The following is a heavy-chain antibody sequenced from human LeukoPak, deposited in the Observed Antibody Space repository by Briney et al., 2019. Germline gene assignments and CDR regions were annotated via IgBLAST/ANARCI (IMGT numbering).Heavy chain of an antibody. J-gene: IGHJ1*01. CDR3: ARGPWELYTAAECFQH. V-gene: IGHV3-74*01. CDR2: INSDGSST. Sequence: GGSLRLSCAASGFTFSSYWMHWVRQAPGKGLVWVSRINSDGSSTSYADSVKGRFTISRDNAKNTLYLQMNSLRAEDTAVYYCARGPWELYTAAECFQHWGQGTLVTVSS. CDR1: GFTFSSYW. D-gene: IGHD1-26*01.